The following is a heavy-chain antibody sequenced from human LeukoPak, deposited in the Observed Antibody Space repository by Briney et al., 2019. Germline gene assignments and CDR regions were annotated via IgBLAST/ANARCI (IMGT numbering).Heavy chain of an antibody. CDR3: ARDRDFGVVRDAFDI. Sequence: GGSLRLSCAASGFTFSSYGMRWVRQAPGKGLEWVAGIWYDGSNKYYADSVKGLFTISRYNSKNTLYLQMNSLRAEDTAVYYCARDRDFGVVRDAFDIWGQGTMVTVSS. CDR1: GFTFSSYG. J-gene: IGHJ3*02. D-gene: IGHD3-3*01. V-gene: IGHV3-33*01. CDR2: IWYDGSNK.